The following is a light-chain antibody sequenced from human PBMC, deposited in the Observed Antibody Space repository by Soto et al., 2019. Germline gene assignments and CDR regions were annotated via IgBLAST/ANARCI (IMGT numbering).Light chain of an antibody. J-gene: IGLJ3*02. CDR1: SSDVGAYNY. CDR2: NVS. CDR3: SSFARSGTLV. V-gene: IGLV2-14*03. Sequence: QSALTQPASVSGSPGRSVTISCTGTSSDVGAYNYVSWYQQHPGKVPKLIIYNVSNRPSGVSNRFSGSKSGNTASLTISGLQADGEADYYCSSFARSGTLVFGGGTKVTVL.